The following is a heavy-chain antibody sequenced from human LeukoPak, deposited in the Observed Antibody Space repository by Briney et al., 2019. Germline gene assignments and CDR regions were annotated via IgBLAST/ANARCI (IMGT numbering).Heavy chain of an antibody. CDR2: IYYSGST. D-gene: IGHD1-20*01. CDR1: GGSISSYY. J-gene: IGHJ4*02. V-gene: IGHV4-59*01. CDR3: ARDNWNYMGY. Sequence: SSETLSLTCTVSGGSISSYYWSWIRQPPGKGLEWIGYIYYSGSTNYNPSLKSRVAISVDTSKNQFSLKLSSVTAADTAVYYCARDNWNYMGYWGQGTLVTVSS.